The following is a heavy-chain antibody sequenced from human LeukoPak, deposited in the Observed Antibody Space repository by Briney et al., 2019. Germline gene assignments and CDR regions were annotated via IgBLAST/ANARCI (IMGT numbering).Heavy chain of an antibody. V-gene: IGHV4-59*01. Sequence: SETLSLTCTVSGGSISSYYWSWIRQPPGKGLEWIGYIYYSGSTNYNPSLKSRVTISVDTSKNQFSLKLSSVTAADTAVYYCAGVTSYGYSSSWYYYYYMDVWGKGTTVTVSS. D-gene: IGHD6-13*01. CDR2: IYYSGST. CDR3: AGVTSYGYSSSWYYYYYMDV. J-gene: IGHJ6*03. CDR1: GGSISSYY.